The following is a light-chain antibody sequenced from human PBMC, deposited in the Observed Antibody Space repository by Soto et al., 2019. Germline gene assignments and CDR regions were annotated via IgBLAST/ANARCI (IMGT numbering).Light chain of an antibody. V-gene: IGKV3-20*01. Sequence: EIVLTQSPGTVSLSPGERATLSCRASQSVSSIYLAWYQQKPGQSPRLVIFGASTRATGIPDRFSGSGSGTDFTLTISRLEPEDFAVYCCQYYDGSPQVPFGGGTKIEIK. CDR1: QSVSSIY. CDR2: GAS. CDR3: QYYDGSPQVP. J-gene: IGKJ4*01.